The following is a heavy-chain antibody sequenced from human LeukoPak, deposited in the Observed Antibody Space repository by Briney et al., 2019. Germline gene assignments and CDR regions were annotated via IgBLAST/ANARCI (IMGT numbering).Heavy chain of an antibody. CDR2: ISGSGGGT. CDR1: GFTFSTYA. CDR3: AKSFTGYLRGFDC. D-gene: IGHD3-9*01. Sequence: PGGSLRLSCAASGFTFSTYAVSWVRQAPGKGLEWVSAISGSGGGTFYANSLKGRFTISRDNSRDTLYLKMNSLRAEETAVYYSAKSFTGYLRGFDCWGQGTLVTVSS. J-gene: IGHJ4*02. V-gene: IGHV3-23*01.